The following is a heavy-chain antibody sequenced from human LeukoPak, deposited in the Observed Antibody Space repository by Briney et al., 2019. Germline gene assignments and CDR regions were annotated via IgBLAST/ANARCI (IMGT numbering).Heavy chain of an antibody. CDR1: GGSISSGNYY. Sequence: SETLSLTCTVSGGSISSGNYYWSWIRQHPGKGLEWIGYIHHSGSTYYNPFLKSRVIISVDTSKNQFSLKLNSVTAADTAVYYCATYGSGSYRFDPWGQGTLVTVSS. J-gene: IGHJ5*02. CDR3: ATYGSGSYRFDP. V-gene: IGHV4-31*03. CDR2: IHHSGST. D-gene: IGHD3-10*01.